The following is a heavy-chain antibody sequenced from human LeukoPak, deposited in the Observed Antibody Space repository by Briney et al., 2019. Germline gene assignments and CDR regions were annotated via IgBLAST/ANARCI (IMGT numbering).Heavy chain of an antibody. Sequence: SETLSLTCAVYGGSFSGYYWNWIRQPPGKGLEWIGEINHSGSTNYNPSLKSRVTISVDTSKNQFSLKLSSVTAADTAVFYCARGGATMVRGVHGYWGQGTLVTVSS. J-gene: IGHJ4*02. D-gene: IGHD3-10*01. CDR1: GGSFSGYY. V-gene: IGHV4-34*01. CDR3: ARGGATMVRGVHGY. CDR2: INHSGST.